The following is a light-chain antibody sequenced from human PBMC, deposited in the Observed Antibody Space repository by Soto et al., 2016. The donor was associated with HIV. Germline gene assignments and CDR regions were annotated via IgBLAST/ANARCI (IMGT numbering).Light chain of an antibody. CDR1: QSISSW. CDR3: QQYNTYPWT. V-gene: IGKV1-5*03. J-gene: IGKJ1*01. Sequence: DIQMTQSPSTLSASVGDRVTITCRASQSISSWVAWYQQKPGKAPNLLIYKASSLESGVPSRFSGSGSGTEFTLTITTLQPDDVATYYCQQYNTYPWTFGQGTKGGN. CDR2: KAS.